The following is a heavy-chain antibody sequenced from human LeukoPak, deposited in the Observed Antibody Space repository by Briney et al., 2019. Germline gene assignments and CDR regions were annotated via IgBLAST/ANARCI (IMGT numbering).Heavy chain of an antibody. CDR1: GGTFSSYA. V-gene: IGHV1-69*05. CDR2: IIPIFGTA. D-gene: IGHD2-2*01. CDR3: ASEGGYCSSTSCYPGAGWFDP. Sequence: SVKVSCKASGGTFSSYAISWVRQAPGQGLEWMGGIIPIFGTANYAQKFQGRVTITTDESTSTAYMELSSLRSEDTAVYYCASEGGYCSSTSCYPGAGWFDPWGQGTLVTVSS. J-gene: IGHJ5*02.